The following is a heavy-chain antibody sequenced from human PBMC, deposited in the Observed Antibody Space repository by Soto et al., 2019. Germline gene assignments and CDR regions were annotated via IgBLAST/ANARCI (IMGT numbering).Heavy chain of an antibody. Sequence: SVKVSCKASGFTFTSCAVQWVRQARGQRLEWIGWIVVGSGNTNYAQKFQERVTITRDMSTSTAYMELSSLRSEDTAVYYCAAQTIFGVVRYYGMDVWGQ. J-gene: IGHJ6*02. V-gene: IGHV1-58*01. CDR1: GFTFTSCA. CDR3: AAQTIFGVVRYYGMDV. D-gene: IGHD3-3*01. CDR2: IVVGSGNT.